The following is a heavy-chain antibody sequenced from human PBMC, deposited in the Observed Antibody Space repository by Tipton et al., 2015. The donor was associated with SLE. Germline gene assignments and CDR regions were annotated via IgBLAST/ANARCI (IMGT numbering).Heavy chain of an antibody. V-gene: IGHV4-39*07. D-gene: IGHD2-21*01. CDR3: ARDNCGGDCYRYVQH. CDR2: IYYSGST. Sequence: TLSLTCTVSGGSISSSSYYWGWIRQPPGKGLEWIGSIYYSGSTYYNPSLKSRVTISVDTSKNQFSLKLSSVTAADTAVYYCARDNCGGDCYRYVQHWGQGTLVTVSS. CDR1: GGSISSSSYY. J-gene: IGHJ1*01.